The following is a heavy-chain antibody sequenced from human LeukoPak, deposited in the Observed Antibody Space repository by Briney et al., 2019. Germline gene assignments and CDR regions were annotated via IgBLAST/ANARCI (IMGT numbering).Heavy chain of an antibody. D-gene: IGHD3-10*01. Sequence: GASVKVSCKASGGTFSSYAISWVRQAPGQGLEWMGGIIPIFGTANYAQKFQGRVTITADESTNTAYMELSSLRSEDTAVYYCARMADSGNYGALVDYWGQGTLVTVSS. V-gene: IGHV1-69*13. CDR3: ARMADSGNYGALVDY. CDR1: GGTFSSYA. CDR2: IIPIFGTA. J-gene: IGHJ4*02.